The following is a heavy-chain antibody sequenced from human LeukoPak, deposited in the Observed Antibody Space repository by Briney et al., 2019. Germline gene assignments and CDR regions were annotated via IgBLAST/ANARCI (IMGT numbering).Heavy chain of an antibody. CDR3: ARDGVYDSSGPDY. CDR1: GGSFSGYY. D-gene: IGHD6-19*01. CDR2: INHSGST. V-gene: IGHV4-34*01. Sequence: SETLSLTCAVYGGSFSGYYWSWIRQPPGKGLEWIGEINHSGSTNYNPSLKSRVTISVDTSKNQFSLKLSSVTAADTAVYYCARDGVYDSSGPDYWGQGTLVTVSS. J-gene: IGHJ4*02.